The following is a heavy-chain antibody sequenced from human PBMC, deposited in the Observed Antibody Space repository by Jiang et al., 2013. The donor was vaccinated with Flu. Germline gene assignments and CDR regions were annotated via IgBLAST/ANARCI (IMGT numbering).Heavy chain of an antibody. J-gene: IGHJ3*02. V-gene: IGHV4-39*07. Sequence: KPSETLSLTCTVSGGSISSSSYYWGWIRQPPGKGLEWIGSIYYSGSTYYNPSLKSRVTISVDTSKNQFSLKLSSVTAADTAVYYCASYGDSVAFDIWGQGTMVTVSS. D-gene: IGHD4-17*01. CDR2: IYYSGST. CDR3: ASYGDSVAFDI. CDR1: GGSISSSSYY.